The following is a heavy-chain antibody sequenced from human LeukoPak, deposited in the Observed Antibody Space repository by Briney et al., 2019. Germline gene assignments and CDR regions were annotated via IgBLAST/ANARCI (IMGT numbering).Heavy chain of an antibody. J-gene: IGHJ4*02. CDR2: IKQDGSEK. CDR3: ARDLENGVGATIGY. D-gene: IGHD1-26*01. Sequence: PGGSLRLSCAASGFTFSSYWMSWVRQAPGKGLEWVANIKQDGSEKYYVDSVKGRFTISRDNAKNSLYLQMNSLRAEDTAVYYCARDLENGVGATIGYWGQGTLVTVSS. CDR1: GFTFSSYW. V-gene: IGHV3-7*01.